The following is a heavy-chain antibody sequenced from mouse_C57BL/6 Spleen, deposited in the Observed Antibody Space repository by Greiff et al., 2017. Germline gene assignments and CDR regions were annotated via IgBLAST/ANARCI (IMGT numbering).Heavy chain of an antibody. Sequence: QVQLQQPGAELVQPGASVKMSCKASGYTFTSYWITWVKQRPGQGLEWIGDIYPGSGSTNYNEKFKSKATLTVDTSSSTAYMQLSSLTSEDSAVYYWARGITGTKGDSWGSGTTLTVSS. J-gene: IGHJ2*01. CDR2: IYPGSGST. CDR1: GYTFTSYW. V-gene: IGHV1-55*01. D-gene: IGHD4-1*01. CDR3: ARGITGTKGDS.